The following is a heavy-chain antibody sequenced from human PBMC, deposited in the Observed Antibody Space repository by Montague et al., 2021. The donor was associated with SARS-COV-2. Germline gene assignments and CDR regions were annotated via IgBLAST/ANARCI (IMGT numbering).Heavy chain of an antibody. J-gene: IGHJ4*02. D-gene: IGHD3-10*01. V-gene: IGHV2-70*11. Sequence: PALVKPTQTLTLTRTFSGFSLSTSGMCVSWIRQPPGKALEWLARIDWXXXKHYSTSLKTRLTISKDTSKNPVVLTMTNMDPVDTATYYCARSSVVRGVSLDYWGQGTLVTVSS. CDR3: ARSSVVRGVSLDY. CDR2: IDWXXXK. CDR1: GFSLSTSGMC.